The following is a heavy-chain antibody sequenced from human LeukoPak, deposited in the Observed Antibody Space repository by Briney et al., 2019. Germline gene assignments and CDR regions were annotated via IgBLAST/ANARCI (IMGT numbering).Heavy chain of an antibody. Sequence: PSGGSLRLSCAASGFTFDDYGMSWVRQAPGKGLEWVSGINWNGGSTGYADSVKGRFTISRDNAKNSLYLQMNSLRAEDTAVYYCARGPREMATIPFDYWGQGTLVTVSS. D-gene: IGHD5-24*01. CDR3: ARGPREMATIPFDY. CDR2: INWNGGST. V-gene: IGHV3-20*04. J-gene: IGHJ4*02. CDR1: GFTFDDYG.